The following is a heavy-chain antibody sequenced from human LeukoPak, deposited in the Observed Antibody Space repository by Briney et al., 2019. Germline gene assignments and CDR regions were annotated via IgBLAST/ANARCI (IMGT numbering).Heavy chain of an antibody. CDR2: MHYSWST. V-gene: IGHV4-31*03. J-gene: IGHJ3*02. CDR3: ANYNSGSRNAFDI. D-gene: IGHD1-26*01. CDR1: GGSISSGAHY. Sequence: SETLSLTCTVSGGSISSGAHYWTWIRQHPEKGLEWICYMHYSWSTYYNPSVKSRITILVDTSKNQFSLKLSSVTAADTALYYCANYNSGSRNAFDIWGQGTMVTVSS.